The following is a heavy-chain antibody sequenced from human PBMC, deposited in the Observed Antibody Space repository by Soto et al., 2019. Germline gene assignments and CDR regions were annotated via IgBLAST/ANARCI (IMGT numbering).Heavy chain of an antibody. Sequence: QVQLQESGPGLVKPSQTLSLTCTVSGGXXXXXXXXXXWIXPXPGRCLEWIGYIYYSGSTYYNPSLXXXITXSXXTSXNXCXXXLSXXTXADTAVYYCARVAGGHYSTNWFDPWGQGTLVTVSS. D-gene: IGHD3-3*01. CDR2: IYYSGST. J-gene: IGHJ5*02. V-gene: IGHV4-30-4*01. CDR3: ARVAGGHYSTNWFDP. CDR1: GGXXXXXXXX.